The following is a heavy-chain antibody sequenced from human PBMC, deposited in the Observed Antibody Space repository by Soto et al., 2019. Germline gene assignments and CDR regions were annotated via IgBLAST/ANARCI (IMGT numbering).Heavy chain of an antibody. CDR3: ARVRDYSNPYLVGWGYYYMDV. CDR1: GYTFTSYG. D-gene: IGHD4-4*01. J-gene: IGHJ6*03. V-gene: IGHV1-18*01. Sequence: QVQLVQSGAEVKKPGASVKVSCKASGYTFTSYGISWVRQAPGQGLEWMGWISAYNGNTNYAQKLQGRVTMTTDTSTSTAYMELRSLRSDDTAVYYCARVRDYSNPYLVGWGYYYMDVWGKGTTVTVSS. CDR2: ISAYNGNT.